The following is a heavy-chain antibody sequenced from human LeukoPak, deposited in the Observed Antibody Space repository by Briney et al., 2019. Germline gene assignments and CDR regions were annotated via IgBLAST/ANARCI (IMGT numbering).Heavy chain of an antibody. V-gene: IGHV1-2*02. CDR3: ARDAISRGMIDY. Sequence: ASVKVSCKSSGYTFIDYYMHWVRQAPGQGLEWMGWINPNSGDTNYAQKFQGRVTMTRDTSISTAYMDLSRLKSDDTAVYFCARDAISRGMIDYWGQGTPITVSS. CDR1: GYTFIDYY. CDR2: INPNSGDT. J-gene: IGHJ4*02. D-gene: IGHD3-10*01.